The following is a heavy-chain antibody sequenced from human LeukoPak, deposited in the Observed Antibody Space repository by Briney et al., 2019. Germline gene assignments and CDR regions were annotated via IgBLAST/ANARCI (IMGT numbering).Heavy chain of an antibody. D-gene: IGHD3-16*01. CDR2: INDSGST. CDR3: ARSLGRVFGY. V-gene: IGHV4-34*01. J-gene: IGHJ4*02. CDR1: GGSFSGYY. Sequence: SETLTLTCAVYGGSFSGYYWSWIRQPPGKGLEWIGEINDSGSTTYNPSLKSRGTISLDTSKNQFSLKLSSLTAADAPVYYCARSLGRVFGYWGQGTLVTVSS.